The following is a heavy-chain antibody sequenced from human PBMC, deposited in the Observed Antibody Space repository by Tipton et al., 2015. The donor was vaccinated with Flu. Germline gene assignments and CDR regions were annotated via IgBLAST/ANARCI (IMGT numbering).Heavy chain of an antibody. CDR3: ARGPLLDL. J-gene: IGHJ2*01. Sequence: TLSLTCAVYGGPFSGYYWSWIRQPPGKGLEWIGEINHSGSTNYNPPLKSRVTISVDTSKNQFSLKLSSATAADTAVYYCARGPLLDLWGRGTLVTVSS. CDR2: INHSGST. D-gene: IGHD5/OR15-5a*01. CDR1: GGPFSGYY. V-gene: IGHV4-34*01.